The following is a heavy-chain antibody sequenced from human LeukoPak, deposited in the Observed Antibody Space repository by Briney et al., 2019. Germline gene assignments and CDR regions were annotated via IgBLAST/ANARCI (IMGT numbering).Heavy chain of an antibody. CDR3: ARDLGPGYSGYDWGWFDP. Sequence: TSETLSLTCAVSGGSISSGGYSWSWIRQPPGKGLEWIGYIYYSGSTYYNPSLKSRVTISVDTSKNQFSLKLSSVTAADTAVYYCARDLGPGYSGYDWGWFDPWGQGTLVTVSS. CDR2: IYYSGST. V-gene: IGHV4-30-4*07. D-gene: IGHD5-12*01. CDR1: GGSISSGGYS. J-gene: IGHJ5*02.